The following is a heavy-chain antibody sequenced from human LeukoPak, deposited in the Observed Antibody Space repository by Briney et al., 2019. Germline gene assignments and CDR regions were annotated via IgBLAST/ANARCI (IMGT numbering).Heavy chain of an antibody. V-gene: IGHV1-46*01. D-gene: IGHD1-1*01. Sequence: ASVTVSCKASGYTFTIYYMHWVRQAPGQGLEWMGIINPSGGSTSYAQKFQGRVTMTRDTSTSTVYMELSSLRSEDTAVYYCARDVQLERLIDYWGQGTLVTVSS. CDR3: ARDVQLERLIDY. CDR2: INPSGGST. J-gene: IGHJ4*02. CDR1: GYTFTIYY.